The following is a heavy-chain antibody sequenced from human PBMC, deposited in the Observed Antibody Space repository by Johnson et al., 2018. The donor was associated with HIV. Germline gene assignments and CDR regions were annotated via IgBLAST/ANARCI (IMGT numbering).Heavy chain of an antibody. J-gene: IGHJ3*02. CDR2: ISYDGSNT. V-gene: IGHV3-30*04. CDR3: ARGSSYYYDSSCYAFDI. Sequence: QVQLVESGGGMVQPGRSLRLSCAASGFTFSSYAMHWVRQAPGKGLEWVALISYDGSNTYYADSVKGRFTFSIDHSKNTLYLQMNSLRAGDTAVYYCARGSSYYYDSSCYAFDIWGQGTMVTVSS. D-gene: IGHD3-22*01. CDR1: GFTFSSYA.